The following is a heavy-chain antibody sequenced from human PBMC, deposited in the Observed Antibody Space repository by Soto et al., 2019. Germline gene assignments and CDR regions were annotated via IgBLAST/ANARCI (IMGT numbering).Heavy chain of an antibody. Sequence: SETLSLTCTVSGASISGFYWSWIRKSAGKGLEWIGRIYATGTTDYNPSLKSRVTISVDTSKNQFSLKLSSVTAADTAVYYCARDRGGSCYSWFDPWGQGTLVTVSS. CDR2: IYATGTT. CDR3: ARDRGGSCYSWFDP. V-gene: IGHV4-4*07. CDR1: GASISGFY. J-gene: IGHJ5*02. D-gene: IGHD2-15*01.